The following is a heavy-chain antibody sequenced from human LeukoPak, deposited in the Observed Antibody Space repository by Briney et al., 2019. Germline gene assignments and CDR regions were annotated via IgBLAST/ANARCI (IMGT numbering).Heavy chain of an antibody. Sequence: PSETLSLTCTVSGGSISSSSYYWGWIRQPPGKGLEWIGSIYYSGSTYYNPSLKSRVTISVDTSKNQFSLKLSSVTAADTAVYYCARYEALVAVMGYCGGDCPDHYTFDIWGQGTMVTVSS. CDR1: GGSISSSSYY. J-gene: IGHJ3*02. D-gene: IGHD2-21*02. CDR2: IYYSGST. V-gene: IGHV4-39*07. CDR3: ARYEALVAVMGYCGGDCPDHYTFDI.